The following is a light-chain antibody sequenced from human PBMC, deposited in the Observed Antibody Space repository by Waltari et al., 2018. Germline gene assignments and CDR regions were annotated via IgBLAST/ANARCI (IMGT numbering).Light chain of an antibody. CDR1: QSVSRN. CDR2: GAS. CDR3: QQYNNWPSWT. Sequence: EIVMTQSPATLSVSPGERATLSCRASQSVSRNLAWYQQKPGQAPRLLIYGASTRATGIPARFSGSGSGTEFTLTISSLQSEDFAVYYCQQYNNWPSWTFGQGTKVESK. V-gene: IGKV3-15*01. J-gene: IGKJ1*01.